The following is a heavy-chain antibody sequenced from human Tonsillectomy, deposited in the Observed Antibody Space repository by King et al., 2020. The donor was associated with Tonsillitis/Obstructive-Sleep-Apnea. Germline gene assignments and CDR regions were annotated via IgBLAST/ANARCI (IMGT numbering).Heavy chain of an antibody. Sequence: VQLVESGGGVVQPGRSLRLSCAASGFTFSSYGMHWVRQAPGKGLEWVAVISYEGSNKYYADSVKGRFTISRDNSKNTLYLQMNSLRAEDTAVYYCAKDRGGKYYFDYWGQGTLVTVSS. CDR3: AKDRGGKYYFDY. D-gene: IGHD3-16*01. J-gene: IGHJ4*02. V-gene: IGHV3-30*18. CDR2: ISYEGSNK. CDR1: GFTFSSYG.